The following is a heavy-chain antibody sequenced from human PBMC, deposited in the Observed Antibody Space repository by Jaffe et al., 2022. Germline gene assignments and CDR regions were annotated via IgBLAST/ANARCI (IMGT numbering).Heavy chain of an antibody. Sequence: EVQLVQSGAEVKKPGESLKISCEGSGYIFTSYWIAWVRQMPGKGLEWMAMIYAGDSETRYSPTLQGQVTVSVDQPTTTAYLQWSSLKATDTAMYYCVRRPRSGSGGFYFDYWGQGTLVTVSS. D-gene: IGHD6-25*01. CDR2: IYAGDSET. CDR1: GYIFTSYW. CDR3: VRRPRSGSGGFYFDY. J-gene: IGHJ4*02. V-gene: IGHV5-51*04.